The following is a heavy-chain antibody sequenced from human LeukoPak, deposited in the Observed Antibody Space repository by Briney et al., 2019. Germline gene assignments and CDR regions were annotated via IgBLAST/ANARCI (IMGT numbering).Heavy chain of an antibody. Sequence: GGSLRLSCEASGFTFSSYWMSWVRQAPGKGLEWVAVIWNDGSNKYYADSVRGRFTISRDNSKNTLYLQMNSLRAEDTAVYYCAREIGDSSGYLEIDYWGQGTLVTVSS. CDR1: GFTFSSYW. D-gene: IGHD3-22*01. CDR3: AREIGDSSGYLEIDY. J-gene: IGHJ4*02. CDR2: IWNDGSNK. V-gene: IGHV3-33*08.